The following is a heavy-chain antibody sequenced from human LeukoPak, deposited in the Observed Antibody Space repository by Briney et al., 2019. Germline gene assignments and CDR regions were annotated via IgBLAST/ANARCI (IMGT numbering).Heavy chain of an antibody. V-gene: IGHV3-23*01. J-gene: IGHJ4*02. CDR2: IGGSGFST. CDR1: GFTFSNYA. CDR3: AKVPGPWIYRYYLYC. D-gene: IGHD5-12*01. Sequence: GGSLRLSCAASGFTFSNYAMSWVRQAPGKGLEWVSAIGGSGFSTYYADSVKGRFTISRDNSKNTLYLQMNSLRAEDTAVYYCAKVPGPWIYRYYLYCWGQGTLVTVSS.